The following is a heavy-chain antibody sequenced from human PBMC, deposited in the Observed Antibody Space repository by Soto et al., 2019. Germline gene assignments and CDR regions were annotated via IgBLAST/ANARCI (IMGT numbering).Heavy chain of an antibody. CDR1: GYTFTSYD. J-gene: IGHJ6*02. V-gene: IGHV1-8*01. Sequence: QVQLVQSGAEVKKPGASVKVSCKASGYTFTSYDINWVRQATGQGLEWMGWMNPNSGNTGYAQKFQGRVTMTRNTSISTAYMELSILRSEDTAVYYCARGPAYSYYYGMDVWGQGTTVTVSS. CDR2: MNPNSGNT. CDR3: ARGPAYSYYYGMDV.